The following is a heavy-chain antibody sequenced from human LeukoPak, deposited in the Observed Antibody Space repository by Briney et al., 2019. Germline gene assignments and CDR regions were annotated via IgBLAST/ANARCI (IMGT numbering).Heavy chain of an antibody. CDR3: ARDPVSYYYDSSGYYDRRGYFDY. D-gene: IGHD3-22*01. CDR1: GSTLTGYY. CDR2: INPNGGGT. V-gene: IGHV1-2*02. Sequence: ASVKVSCKASGSTLTGYYIHWVRQAPGQRLEWVGWINPNGGGTSSAQKFQGRVTMTRDTSISTAYMELSGLRSDDTAVYYCARDPVSYYYDSSGYYDRRGYFDYWGQGTLVTVSS. J-gene: IGHJ4*02.